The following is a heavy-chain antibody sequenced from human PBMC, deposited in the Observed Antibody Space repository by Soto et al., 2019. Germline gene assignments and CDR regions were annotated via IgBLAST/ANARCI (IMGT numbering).Heavy chain of an antibody. CDR1: GFTFSSYW. Sequence: EVQLVESGGGLVQPGGSLRLSCAASGFTFSSYWMHWVRQAPGKGLVWVSRINSDGSSTSYADSVTGRFTISRDNAKNTLYLQMNRLRAEDTAVDYCARGLGYCSSTSCPNWFDPWGQGTLVTVSS. V-gene: IGHV3-74*01. CDR2: INSDGSST. CDR3: ARGLGYCSSTSCPNWFDP. J-gene: IGHJ5*02. D-gene: IGHD2-2*01.